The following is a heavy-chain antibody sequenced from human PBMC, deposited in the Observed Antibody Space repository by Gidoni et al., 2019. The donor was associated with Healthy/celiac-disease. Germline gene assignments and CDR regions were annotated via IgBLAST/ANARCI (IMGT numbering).Heavy chain of an antibody. Sequence: VQLVESGVGLVRPWGSLRLSCSASGFAFRNAWMSWVRQAPGKGLEWVGRIKSKTDGGTTDYAAPVEGRFTISRDDSENTLYLQMNSLKTEDTAVYYCTTEDSSGYFGFDYWGQGTLVTVSS. J-gene: IGHJ4*02. CDR1: GFAFRNAW. V-gene: IGHV3-15*01. CDR3: TTEDSSGYFGFDY. CDR2: IKSKTDGGTT. D-gene: IGHD3-22*01.